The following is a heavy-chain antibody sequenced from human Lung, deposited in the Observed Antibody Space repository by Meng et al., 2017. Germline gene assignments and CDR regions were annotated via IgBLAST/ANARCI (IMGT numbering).Heavy chain of an antibody. CDR1: GFTFSSYS. Sequence: EVQRVESGGGLVKPGGSLRLSCAASGFTFSSYSMNWVRQAPGKGLEWVSSISSSSTYADSVKGRFTISRDNAKNSLYLQMNSRRAEDTAVYYCARGRVVVAATPSDYWGQGTLVTVSS. D-gene: IGHD2-15*01. J-gene: IGHJ4*02. CDR2: ISSSST. CDR3: ARGRVVVAATPSDY. V-gene: IGHV3-21*01.